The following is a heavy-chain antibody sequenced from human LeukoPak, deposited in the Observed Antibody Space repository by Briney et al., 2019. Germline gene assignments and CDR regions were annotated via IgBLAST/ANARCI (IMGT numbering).Heavy chain of an antibody. Sequence: GGSLRLSCAASGFTFSSYWMSWVRQAPGKGLEWVANIKQDGSEKYYVDSVKGRFTISRDNAKNSLYLQMNSLRAEDTAVYHCARGKASGQLPASKWFDPWGQGTLVTVSS. V-gene: IGHV3-7*01. J-gene: IGHJ5*02. CDR2: IKQDGSEK. CDR3: ARGKASGQLPASKWFDP. D-gene: IGHD2-2*01. CDR1: GFTFSSYW.